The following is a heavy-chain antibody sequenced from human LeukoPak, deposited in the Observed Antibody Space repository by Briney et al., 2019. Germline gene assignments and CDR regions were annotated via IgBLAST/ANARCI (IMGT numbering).Heavy chain of an antibody. J-gene: IGHJ3*02. V-gene: IGHV3-64*04. CDR3: ASSPDSLGNFDI. CDR1: GFTFSRYA. D-gene: IGHD3-16*01. Sequence: GGSLRLSCSASGFTFSRYAMYWVRQAPGKGLEYVSAISSNGGSTYYADSVKGRFTISRDNAKNTLYLQMNSLRAEDTAVYYCASSPDSLGNFDIWGQGTMVTVSS. CDR2: ISSNGGST.